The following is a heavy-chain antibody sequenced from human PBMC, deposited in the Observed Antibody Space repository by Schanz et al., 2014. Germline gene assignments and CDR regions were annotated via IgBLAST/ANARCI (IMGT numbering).Heavy chain of an antibody. J-gene: IGHJ4*02. CDR2: IWYDGSNK. CDR3: AASSGWQTSTDY. V-gene: IGHV3-33*03. D-gene: IGHD6-19*01. Sequence: VHLLESGGGLVPPGGSLRLSCAASGFTFSSYGMHWVRQAPGKGLEWVSVIWYDGSNKYYADSVKGRFTISRDNAKSSLYLQMNSLRVEDTAVYYCAASSGWQTSTDYWGQGTLVTVSS. CDR1: GFTFSSYG.